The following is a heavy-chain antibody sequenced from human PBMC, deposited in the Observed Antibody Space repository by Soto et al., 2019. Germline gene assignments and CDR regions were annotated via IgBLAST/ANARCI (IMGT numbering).Heavy chain of an antibody. CDR3: ASSHIVVVTAIGYFDY. CDR2: IIPIFGTA. CDR1: GGTFSSYA. V-gene: IGHV1-69*01. D-gene: IGHD2-21*02. Sequence: QVQLVQSGAEVKKPGSSVKVSCKASGGTFSSYAISWVRQAPGQGLEWMGGIIPIFGTANYAQKFQGRVTITADESTSTAYMELSSLRSEDTDVYYCASSHIVVVTAIGYFDYWGQGTLVTVSS. J-gene: IGHJ4*02.